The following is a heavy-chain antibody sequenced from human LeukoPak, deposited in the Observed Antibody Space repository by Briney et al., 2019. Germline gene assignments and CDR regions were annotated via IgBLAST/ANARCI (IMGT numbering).Heavy chain of an antibody. J-gene: IGHJ4*02. V-gene: IGHV3-23*01. CDR1: GFTFSNHG. CDR3: AKSRRGDYYDSSGH. Sequence: GGTLRLSCAASGFTFSNHGMSWVRRAPGKGLEWVSAISASGGTTYYADSVKGRFTISRDNSKNTLYLQMNSLRAEDTAVYYCAKSRRGDYYDSSGHWGQGTLVTVSS. D-gene: IGHD3-22*01. CDR2: ISASGGTT.